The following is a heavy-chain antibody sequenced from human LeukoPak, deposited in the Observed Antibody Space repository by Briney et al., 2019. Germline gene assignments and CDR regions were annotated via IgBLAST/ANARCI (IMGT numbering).Heavy chain of an antibody. J-gene: IGHJ4*02. CDR2: IQYDGSNK. V-gene: IGHV3-30*02. CDR1: GFTFITYG. CDR3: APTGTTGFGYFHH. Sequence: GGSLRLFCAASGFTFITYGVHWVRQAPGKGLEWVAFIQYDGSNKYSADSVRGRFTISRDNSKNTLYLQMNSLRAEDTAVYYCAPTGTTGFGYFHHWAQGTLVTVSS. D-gene: IGHD1-1*01.